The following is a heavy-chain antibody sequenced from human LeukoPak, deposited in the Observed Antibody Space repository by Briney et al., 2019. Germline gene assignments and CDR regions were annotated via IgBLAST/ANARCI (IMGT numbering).Heavy chain of an antibody. J-gene: IGHJ4*02. CDR3: ARVGIIWGATGPFDY. D-gene: IGHD1-26*01. V-gene: IGHV1-69*05. CDR1: GGTFSSYA. Sequence: SVKVSCKASGGTFSSYAISWVRQAPGQGVEWMGGIIPIFGTANYAQKFQGRVTITTDESTSTAYMELSSLRSEDTAVYYCARVGIIWGATGPFDYWGQGTLVTVSS. CDR2: IIPIFGTA.